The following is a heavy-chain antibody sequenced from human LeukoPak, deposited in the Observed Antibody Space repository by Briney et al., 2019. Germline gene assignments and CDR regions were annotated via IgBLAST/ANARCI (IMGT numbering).Heavy chain of an antibody. CDR1: GFIFSTYW. Sequence: GGSLRLSCAASGFIFSTYWMSWVRQAPGKGLDWVATIRQDGSETHYVGSVRGRFTISRDNAKNSLYLQVNSLRAEDTAVYYCVRGCGRASCPYFFDSWGHGSLVTVSS. CDR2: IRQDGSET. V-gene: IGHV3-7*01. CDR3: VRGCGRASCPYFFDS. D-gene: IGHD2-2*01. J-gene: IGHJ4*01.